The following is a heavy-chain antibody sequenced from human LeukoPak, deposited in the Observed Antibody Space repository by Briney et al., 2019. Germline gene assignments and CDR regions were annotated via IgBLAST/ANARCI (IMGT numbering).Heavy chain of an antibody. CDR3: AKVPTAAGIIDFDY. V-gene: IGHV3-30*18. CDR2: ISYDGSNK. Sequence: GGSLRLSCAASGFTFSSYGMHWVRQAPGKGLEWVAVISYDGSNKYYADSVKGRFTISRDNSKNMLYLQMNSLSAEDTAVYYCAKVPTAAGIIDFDYWGQGTLVTVSS. J-gene: IGHJ4*02. D-gene: IGHD6-13*01. CDR1: GFTFSSYG.